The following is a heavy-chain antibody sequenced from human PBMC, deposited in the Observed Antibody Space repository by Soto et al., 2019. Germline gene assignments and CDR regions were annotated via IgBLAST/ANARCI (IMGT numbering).Heavy chain of an antibody. CDR3: ARLHCDSPNCVPLDP. V-gene: IGHV4-39*01. J-gene: IGHJ5*02. Sequence: QLQLQESGPGLVKPSETLSLTCTVSGGSIRDDRYYWGWIRQPPGKGLEWIGSIYYSGTASYNPSIKSRVTMSVDPSKKQLSLRLSSVTAADTAVYYCARLHCDSPNCVPLDPWGQGTLVIVSS. CDR2: IYYSGTA. CDR1: GGSIRDDRYY. D-gene: IGHD2-2*01.